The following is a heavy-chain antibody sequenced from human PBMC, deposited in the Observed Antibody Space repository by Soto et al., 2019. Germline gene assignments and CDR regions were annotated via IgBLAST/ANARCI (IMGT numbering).Heavy chain of an antibody. CDR1: GASISSSY. Sequence: PSETLSLTCTVSGASISSSYWSWIRQSPGKGLEWIAYVYYTGKTNYNPSLSGRVTVSVDTSKNQLSLKLTSVTAADTAVYYCARGFFDNSTGHSNPFDIWGQGTMVTVSS. CDR2: VYYTGKT. J-gene: IGHJ3*02. CDR3: ARGFFDNSTGHSNPFDI. D-gene: IGHD3-22*01. V-gene: IGHV4-59*01.